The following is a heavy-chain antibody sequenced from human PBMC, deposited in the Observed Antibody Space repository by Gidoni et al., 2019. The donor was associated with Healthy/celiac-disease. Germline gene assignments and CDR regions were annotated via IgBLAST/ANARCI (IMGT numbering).Heavy chain of an antibody. CDR3: AKGVRGYGDYVEGMADY. D-gene: IGHD4-17*01. Sequence: EVQLVESGGGLVQPGRSLRLSCAASGFTFDDYAMHWVRQAPGKGLEWVSGISWNSGSIGYADSVKGRFTISRDNAKNSLYLQMNSLRAEDTALYYCAKGVRGYGDYVEGMADYWGQGTLVTVSS. CDR2: ISWNSGSI. V-gene: IGHV3-9*01. CDR1: GFTFDDYA. J-gene: IGHJ4*02.